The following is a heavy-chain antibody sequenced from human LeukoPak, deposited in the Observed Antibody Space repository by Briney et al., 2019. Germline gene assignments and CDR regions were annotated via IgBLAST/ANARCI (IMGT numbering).Heavy chain of an antibody. CDR3: ARDLFIAGGAFYDY. J-gene: IGHJ4*02. Sequence: SETLSLTCTVSGGSISSYYWSWIRQPAGKGLEWIGRIHTSGSTNYNPSLKSRVTMSVDTSKNQFSLKLSSVTAADTAVYYCARDLFIAGGAFYDYWGQGTLVTVSS. CDR2: IHTSGST. D-gene: IGHD2-8*02. V-gene: IGHV4-4*07. CDR1: GGSISSYY.